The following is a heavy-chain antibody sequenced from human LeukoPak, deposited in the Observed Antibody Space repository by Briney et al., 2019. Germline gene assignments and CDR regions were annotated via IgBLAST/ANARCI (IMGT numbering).Heavy chain of an antibody. V-gene: IGHV3-30*18. CDR2: ISYDGSNK. CDR1: GFTFSSYG. Sequence: GGSLRLSCAASGFTFSSYGMHWVRQAPGKGLEWVAVISYDGSNKYYADSVKGRFTISRDNSKNTLYLQMNSLRAEDTAVYYCAKDSSDTYYYDSSGFNWFDPWGQGTLVTVSS. CDR3: AKDSSDTYYYDSSGFNWFDP. D-gene: IGHD3-22*01. J-gene: IGHJ5*02.